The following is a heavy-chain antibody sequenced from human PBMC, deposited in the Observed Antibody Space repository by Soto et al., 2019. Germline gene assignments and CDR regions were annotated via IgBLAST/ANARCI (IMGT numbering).Heavy chain of an antibody. CDR1: GFTFSSYE. V-gene: IGHV3-NL1*01. CDR3: AKSRDAYNFYFYYGMDV. D-gene: IGHD2-2*01. J-gene: IGHJ6*02. Sequence: GGSLRLSCAASGFTFSSYEMNWVRQAPGKGLEWVSYYADSVKGRFTISRDNSKNTLYLQVSSLRAEDTAVYYCAKSRDAYNFYFYYGMDVWGQGTTVTVSS.